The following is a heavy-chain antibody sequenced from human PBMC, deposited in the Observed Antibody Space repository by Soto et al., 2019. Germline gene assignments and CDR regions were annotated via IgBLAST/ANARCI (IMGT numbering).Heavy chain of an antibody. J-gene: IGHJ5*02. CDR2: INAGNGNT. V-gene: IGHV1-3*01. CDR1: GYTFTSYA. Sequence: GASVKVSCKASGYTFTSYAMHWVRQAPGQRLEWMGWINAGNGNTKYSQKFQGRVTITRDTSASTAYMELSSLRSEDTAVYYCARAFEDITVDTAMVSHFGPWGQGTLVTVSS. CDR3: ARAFEDITVDTAMVSHFGP. D-gene: IGHD5-18*01.